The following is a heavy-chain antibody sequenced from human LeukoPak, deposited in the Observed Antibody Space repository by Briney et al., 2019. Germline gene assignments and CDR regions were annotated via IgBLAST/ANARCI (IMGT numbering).Heavy chain of an antibody. CDR2: ISAYNGNT. D-gene: IGHD3-10*01. Sequence: ASVKVSCTASGYTFTSYGISWVRQAPGQGLEWMGWISAYNGNTNYAQKLQGRVTMTTDTSASTAYMELRSVRSDDTAVYYCARDRKYYYGSGSHYYFDYWGQGTLVTVSS. J-gene: IGHJ4*02. CDR3: ARDRKYYYGSGSHYYFDY. CDR1: GYTFTSYG. V-gene: IGHV1-18*01.